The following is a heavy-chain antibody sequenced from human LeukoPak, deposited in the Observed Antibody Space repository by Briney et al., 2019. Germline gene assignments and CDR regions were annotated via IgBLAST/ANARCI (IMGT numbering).Heavy chain of an antibody. CDR3: ARWGVSGYSGYDRTLDY. Sequence: GESLKISCKGSGYSFTSYWVGWVRQMPGKGLEWMGIIYPGDFDTRYSPSFQGQVTISADKSISTAYLQWSSLKASDTAMYYCARWGVSGYSGYDRTLDYWGQGTLVTVSS. V-gene: IGHV5-51*01. D-gene: IGHD5-12*01. J-gene: IGHJ4*02. CDR2: IYPGDFDT. CDR1: GYSFTSYW.